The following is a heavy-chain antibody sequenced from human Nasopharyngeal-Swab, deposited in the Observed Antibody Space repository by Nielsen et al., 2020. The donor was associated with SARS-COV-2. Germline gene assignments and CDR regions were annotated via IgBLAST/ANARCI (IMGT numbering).Heavy chain of an antibody. J-gene: IGHJ6*03. CDR1: GFTFSSYD. CDR2: IGTAGDT. D-gene: IGHD5-12*01. Sequence: GGSLRLSCAASGFTFSSYDMHWVRQATGKGLEWVSAIGTAGDTYYPGSVKGRFTISRENAKNSLYLQMNSLRAGDTAVYYCARSRYSGYDFPYMDVWGKGTTVTASS. CDR3: ARSRYSGYDFPYMDV. V-gene: IGHV3-13*01.